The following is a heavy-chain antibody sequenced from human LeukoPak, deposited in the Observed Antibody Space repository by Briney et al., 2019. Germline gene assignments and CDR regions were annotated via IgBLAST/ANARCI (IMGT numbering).Heavy chain of an antibody. CDR1: GFTFSGSA. CDR3: TSPGDWVDYYYYMDV. J-gene: IGHJ6*03. D-gene: IGHD2-21*02. Sequence: GGSLRLSCAASGFTFSGSAMHWVRQASGKGLEWVGRIRSKANSYATAYAASVKGRFTISRDDSKNTAYLQMNSLKTEDTAVYYCTSPGDWVDYYYYMDVWGKGTTVTVSS. CDR2: IRSKANSYAT. V-gene: IGHV3-73*01.